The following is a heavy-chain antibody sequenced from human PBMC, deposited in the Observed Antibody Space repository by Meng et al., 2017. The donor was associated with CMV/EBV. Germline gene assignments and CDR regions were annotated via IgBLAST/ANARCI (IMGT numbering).Heavy chain of an antibody. D-gene: IGHD3-22*01. Sequence: SVKVSCKASGGTFSSYAISWVRQAPGQGLEWMGGIIPIFGTANYAQKFQGRVTITTDESTSTAYMELSSLRSEDTAVYYCAGTHYYDSSGYYYSAFDIWGQGTMVTVSS. CDR1: GGTFSSYA. J-gene: IGHJ3*02. CDR3: AGTHYYDSSGYYYSAFDI. V-gene: IGHV1-69*05. CDR2: IIPIFGTA.